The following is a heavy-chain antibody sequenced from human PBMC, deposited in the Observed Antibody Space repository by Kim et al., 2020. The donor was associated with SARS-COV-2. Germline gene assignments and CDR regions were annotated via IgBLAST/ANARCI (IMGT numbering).Heavy chain of an antibody. D-gene: IGHD5-12*01. V-gene: IGHV3-48*03. Sequence: GGSLRLSCAASGFAFSSYEMNWVRQAPGKGLEWVSYISSSGSTIYYADSVKGRFTISRDNAKNSLYLQMNSLRAEDTAVYYCARAGSYSGYAAYYYYYGMDVWGQGTTVTISS. J-gene: IGHJ6*02. CDR2: ISSSGSTI. CDR3: ARAGSYSGYAAYYYYYGMDV. CDR1: GFAFSSYE.